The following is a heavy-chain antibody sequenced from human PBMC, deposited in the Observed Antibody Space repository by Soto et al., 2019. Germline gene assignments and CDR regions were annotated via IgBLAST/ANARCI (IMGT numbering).Heavy chain of an antibody. CDR1: GFTFSSYS. J-gene: IGHJ4*02. V-gene: IGHV3-21*01. CDR2: ISSSSSYI. CDR3: ARGPVSARGVMMAY. Sequence: GGSLRLSCAASGFTFSSYSMNWVRQAPGKGLEWVSSISSSSSYIYYADSVKGRFTISRDNAKNSLYLQMNSLRAEDTAVYYCARGPVSARGVMMAYWGQGTLVTVSS. D-gene: IGHD3-10*01.